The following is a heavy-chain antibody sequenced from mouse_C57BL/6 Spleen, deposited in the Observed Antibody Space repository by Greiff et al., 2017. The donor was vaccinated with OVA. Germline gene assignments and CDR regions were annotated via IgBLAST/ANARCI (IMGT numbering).Heavy chain of an antibody. CDR1: GYTFTDYE. D-gene: IGHD1-1*02. V-gene: IGHV1-15*01. CDR3: TRGGSNWYFDV. CDR2: IDPETGGT. J-gene: IGHJ1*03. Sequence: QVQLQQSGAELVRPGASVTLSCKASGYTFTDYEMHWVKQTPVHGLEWIGAIDPETGGTAYNQKFKGKAILTADKSSSTAYMELSSLTSEDSAVYDSTRGGSNWYFDVWGTVTTVTVSS.